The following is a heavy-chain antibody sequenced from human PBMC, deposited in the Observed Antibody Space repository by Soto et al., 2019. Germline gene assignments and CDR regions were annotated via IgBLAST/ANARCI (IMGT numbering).Heavy chain of an antibody. Sequence: QVQLVQSGAEVKKPGSSVKVSCKASGGTFSNYAITWVRQAPGQGLEWLGRIIPIFGTTDYAQKFQGRVTITADESTTTASMELSSLRSDDTAVYYWAKDGGREGYFGNWFDPWGQGTLVTVSS. CDR1: GGTFSNYA. V-gene: IGHV1-69*15. CDR3: AKDGGREGYFGNWFDP. CDR2: IIPIFGTT. D-gene: IGHD2-15*01. J-gene: IGHJ5*02.